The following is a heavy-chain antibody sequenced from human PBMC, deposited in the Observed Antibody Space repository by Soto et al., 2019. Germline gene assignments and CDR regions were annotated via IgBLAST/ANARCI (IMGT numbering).Heavy chain of an antibody. CDR2: VYYSGSS. D-gene: IGHD3-22*01. CDR1: GGSINNNDYY. J-gene: IGHJ2*01. Sequence: QLQESGPGLVKPSQTLSLTCSVSGGSINNNDYYWSWIRQTPGKGLEWIGYVYYSGSSDYIPSLKSRLSMSIDKSKNQFHLKLNSVTAADMATYFCARMSYFYDKWYFDIWGRGTLVTVSS. V-gene: IGHV4-30-4*01. CDR3: ARMSYFYDKWYFDI.